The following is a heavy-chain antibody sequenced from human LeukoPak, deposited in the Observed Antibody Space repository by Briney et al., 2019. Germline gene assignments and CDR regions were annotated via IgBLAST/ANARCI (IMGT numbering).Heavy chain of an antibody. CDR1: GGSISTYY. CDR3: ARDDYRGVTNFDP. J-gene: IGHJ5*02. D-gene: IGHD3-10*01. V-gene: IGHV4-59*01. CDR2: ISYTGST. Sequence: SETLSLTCSVSGGSISTYYWSWIRQPPGKGLEWIGYISYTGSTNYNPSLKSRVTISVDTSKNQFSLQLTSVTAADTAVYYCARDDYRGVTNFDPWGQGTLVTVSS.